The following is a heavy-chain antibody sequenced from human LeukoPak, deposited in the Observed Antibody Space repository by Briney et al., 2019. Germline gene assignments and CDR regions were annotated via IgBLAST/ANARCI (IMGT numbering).Heavy chain of an antibody. J-gene: IGHJ4*02. CDR3: ARGEPRALFDY. V-gene: IGHV3-11*06. CDR2: ISYSFGDI. D-gene: IGHD1-26*01. CDR1: GFTFSDFY. Sequence: GGSLRLSCVASGFTFSDFYMSWIRQAPGKGLEWVSHISYSFGDIHYAESVKGRFTISRDNAKNSLYLQMNSLRAEDTAVYYCARGEPRALFDYWGQGTLVTVSS.